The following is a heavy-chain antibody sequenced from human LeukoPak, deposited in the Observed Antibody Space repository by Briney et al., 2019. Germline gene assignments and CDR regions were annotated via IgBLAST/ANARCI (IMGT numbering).Heavy chain of an antibody. CDR2: IIPIVGTA. D-gene: IGHD3-22*01. CDR1: GGTFSSYA. J-gene: IGHJ4*02. Sequence: ASVKVSCKASGGTFSSYAISWVRQAPGQGLEWMGGIIPIVGTANYAQKFQGRVTITADESTSTAYMELSSLRSEDTAVYYCASPYYYDSSGYYSLDYWGQGTLVTVSS. CDR3: ASPYYYDSSGYYSLDY. V-gene: IGHV1-69*13.